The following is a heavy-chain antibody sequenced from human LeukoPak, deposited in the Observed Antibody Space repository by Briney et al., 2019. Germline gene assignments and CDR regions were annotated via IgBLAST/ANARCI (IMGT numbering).Heavy chain of an antibody. CDR1: GFTFSSYG. CDR2: ISYDGSNK. CDR3: AKDQEDFWSGYSD. Sequence: GGSLRLSCAASGFTFSSYGMHWVRQAPGKGLEWVAVISYDGSNKYYADSVKGRFTISRDNSKNTLYLQMNSLRAEDTAVYYCAKDQEDFWSGYSDWGQGTLVTVSS. D-gene: IGHD3-3*01. J-gene: IGHJ4*02. V-gene: IGHV3-30*18.